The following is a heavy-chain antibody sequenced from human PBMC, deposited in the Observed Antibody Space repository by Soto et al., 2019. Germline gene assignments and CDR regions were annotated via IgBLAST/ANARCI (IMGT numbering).Heavy chain of an antibody. V-gene: IGHV4-31*03. D-gene: IGHD3-9*01. Sequence: PSETLSLTCTVSGGSISSGGYYWSWIRQHPGKGLEWIGYIYYSGGTYYNPSLKSRVTISVDTSKNQFSLKLSSVTAADTAVYYCARGRHILTGYYRDLNYGMDVSGQGTTVTVSS. CDR2: IYYSGGT. J-gene: IGHJ6*02. CDR1: GGSISSGGYY. CDR3: ARGRHILTGYYRDLNYGMDV.